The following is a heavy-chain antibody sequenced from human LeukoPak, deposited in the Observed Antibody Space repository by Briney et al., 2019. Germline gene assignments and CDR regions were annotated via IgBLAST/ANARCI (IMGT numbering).Heavy chain of an antibody. CDR3: AKGYCSSTSCYPTDY. V-gene: IGHV3-9*01. J-gene: IGHJ4*02. Sequence: MHWVRXAPXXGLEWVSGISWNSGSIGYADPVKGRFTISRDNAKNSLYLQMNSLRAEDAALYYCAKGYCSSTSCYPTDYWGQGTLVTVSS. D-gene: IGHD2-2*01. CDR2: ISWNSGSI.